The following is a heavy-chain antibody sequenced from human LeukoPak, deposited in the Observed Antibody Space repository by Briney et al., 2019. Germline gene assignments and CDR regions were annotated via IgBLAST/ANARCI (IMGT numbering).Heavy chain of an antibody. CDR1: GGSFSGYY. J-gene: IGHJ4*02. Sequence: SETLSLTCAVYGGSFSGYYWSWIRQPPGKGLEWIGEINHSGSANYNPSLKSRVTISVDTSKNQFSLKPSSVTAADTAVYYCARHPGYSSGWRDYWGQGTLVTVSS. CDR3: ARHPGYSSGWRDY. V-gene: IGHV4-34*01. D-gene: IGHD6-19*01. CDR2: INHSGSA.